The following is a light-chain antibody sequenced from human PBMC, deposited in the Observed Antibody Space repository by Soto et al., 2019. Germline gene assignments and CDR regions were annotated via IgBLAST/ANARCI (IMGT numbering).Light chain of an antibody. CDR1: NIGSKS. CDR2: YDS. J-gene: IGLJ1*01. V-gene: IGLV3-21*04. CDR3: QVWDSSSDHPYV. Sequence: SYELTQPPSVSVAPGKTARITCGGNNIGSKSVHWYQQKPGQAPVLVIYYDSDRPSGIPERFSGSNSGNTATLTISRVEAGDEADYYCQVWDSSSDHPYVFVTGTKLTVL.